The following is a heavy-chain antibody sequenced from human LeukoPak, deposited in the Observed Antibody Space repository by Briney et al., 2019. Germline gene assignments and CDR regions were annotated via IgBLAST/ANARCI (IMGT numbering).Heavy chain of an antibody. J-gene: IGHJ4*02. CDR3: ARLPYGSGSFEDY. Sequence: GGSLRLSCAASGFTFSSYSMNWVRQAPGKGLEWVSYISSSSSTIYYADSVKGRFTVSRDNAKNSLYLQMNSLRAEDTAVYYCARLPYGSGSFEDYWGQGTLVTVSS. D-gene: IGHD3-10*01. CDR2: ISSSSSTI. V-gene: IGHV3-48*01. CDR1: GFTFSSYS.